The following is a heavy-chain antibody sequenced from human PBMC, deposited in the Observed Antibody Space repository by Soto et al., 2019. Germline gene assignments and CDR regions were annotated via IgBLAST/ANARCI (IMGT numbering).Heavy chain of an antibody. D-gene: IGHD1-7*01. CDR3: AKEGNNWNYVFGNWFDP. J-gene: IGHJ5*02. Sequence: GGSLRLSCAASGFTFSRFSMHWVRQAPGKGLAWVAVISYDGNNKHFAESVKGRFSISRDNSKNTLYLQMNSLRAEDTAVYYCAKEGNNWNYVFGNWFDPWGQGTLVTVSS. CDR1: GFTFSRFS. V-gene: IGHV3-30-3*01. CDR2: ISYDGNNK.